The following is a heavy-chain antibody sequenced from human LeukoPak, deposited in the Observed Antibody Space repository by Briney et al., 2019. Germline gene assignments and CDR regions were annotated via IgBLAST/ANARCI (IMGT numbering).Heavy chain of an antibody. CDR2: IIPIFGTA. Sequence: VASVKVPCKASGYTFTSYAISWVRQAPGQGLEWMGGIIPIFGTANYAQKFQGRVTITADKSTSTAYMELSSLRSEDTAVYYCASISGARYSYGYKVDPWGQGTLVTVSS. J-gene: IGHJ5*02. V-gene: IGHV1-69*06. CDR3: ASISGARYSYGYKVDP. D-gene: IGHD5-18*01. CDR1: GYTFTSYA.